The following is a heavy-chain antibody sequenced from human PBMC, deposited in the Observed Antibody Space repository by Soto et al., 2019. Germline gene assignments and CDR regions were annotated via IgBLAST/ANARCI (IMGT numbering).Heavy chain of an antibody. CDR1: GGSISSGGYY. D-gene: IGHD2-21*02. CDR3: ARVRRYCGGDCYSNWFDP. J-gene: IGHJ5*02. Sequence: QVQLQESGPGLVKLSQTVSLTCTVSGGSISSGGYYWSWIRQRPGKGLEWIGYIYYSGSTYYNPSLKSRVTITVDTSKNQFSLKLSSVTAADTAVYYCARVRRYCGGDCYSNWFDPWGQGTLVTVSS. CDR2: IYYSGST. V-gene: IGHV4-31*03.